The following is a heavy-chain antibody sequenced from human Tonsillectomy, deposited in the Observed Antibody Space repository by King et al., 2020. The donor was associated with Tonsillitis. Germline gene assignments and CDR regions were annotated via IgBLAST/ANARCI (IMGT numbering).Heavy chain of an antibody. D-gene: IGHD5-24*01. J-gene: IGHJ4*02. CDR2: IIPIFGTT. CDR1: GGTFSSYA. V-gene: IGHV1-69*01. Sequence: QLVQSGAEVKEPGSSVKVYCKASGGTFSSYAISWVRQAPGQGLEWMGGIIPIFGTTNYAQKFQGRVTITADESTSTAYMELSSLRSEDTAVYYCARVKMATHSLWFWGQGTLVTVSS. CDR3: ARVKMATHSLWF.